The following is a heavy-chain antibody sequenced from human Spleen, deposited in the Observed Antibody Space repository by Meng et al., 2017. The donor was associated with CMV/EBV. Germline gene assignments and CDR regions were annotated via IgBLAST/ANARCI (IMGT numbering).Heavy chain of an antibody. V-gene: IGHV3-11*04. CDR3: AKDRVGLVVVPAAIHANYYYYGMDV. Sequence: GESLKISCAASGFNVGDHYMNWIRQAPGKGLEWVSYISSSVNGNTEYYADSVKGRFTISRDNAKNTLYLQMNSLRAEDTAVYYCAKDRVGLVVVPAAIHANYYYYGMDVWGQGTTVTVSS. D-gene: IGHD2-2*02. CDR2: ISSSVNGNTE. CDR1: GFNVGDHY. J-gene: IGHJ6*02.